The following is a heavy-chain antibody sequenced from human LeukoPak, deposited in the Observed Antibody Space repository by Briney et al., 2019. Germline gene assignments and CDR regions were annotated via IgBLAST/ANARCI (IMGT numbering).Heavy chain of an antibody. CDR2: INHSGST. CDR1: GGSFSGYY. CDR3: ARGGLGYCSSTSCPLGRRFDP. D-gene: IGHD2-2*01. Sequence: KPSETLSLTCAVYGGSFSGYYWSWIRQPPGKGLEWIGEINHSGSTNYNPSLKSRVTISVDTSKNQFSLKLSSVTAADTAVYYCARGGLGYCSSTSCPLGRRFDPWGQGTLVTVSS. V-gene: IGHV4-34*01. J-gene: IGHJ5*02.